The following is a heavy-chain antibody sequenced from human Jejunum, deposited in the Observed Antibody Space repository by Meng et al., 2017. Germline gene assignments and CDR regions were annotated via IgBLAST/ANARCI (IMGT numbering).Heavy chain of an antibody. CDR1: GDSFCSNSVA. Sequence: QPPPPGPWLRTPPPTLSLSAAITGDSFCSNSVAWNGIKQSPSRVLGWLGRTYYRSKWYIDYAVSVNSRITINPDTSKNQFSLQLNSVTPEDTAVYYCARGISAFAYWGQGTLVTVSS. J-gene: IGHJ4*02. CDR2: TYYRSKWYI. V-gene: IGHV6-1*01. CDR3: ARGISAFAY. D-gene: IGHD6-19*01.